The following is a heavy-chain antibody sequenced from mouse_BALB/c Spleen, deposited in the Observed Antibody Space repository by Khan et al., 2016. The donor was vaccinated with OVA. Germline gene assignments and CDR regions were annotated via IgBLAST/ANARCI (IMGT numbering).Heavy chain of an antibody. V-gene: IGHV1-4*01. D-gene: IGHD2-14*01. Sequence: QVQLQQSGAELARPGASVKMSCKASGYTFTCYTIHWIKKRPGQGLEWIGYINPSNGYTNYNQKFKDKATLTTDKSSTTAYLQLSSLTSDDSAVYNCVRDGAYHRNDGWFAYWGQGTLVTVSA. J-gene: IGHJ3*01. CDR3: VRDGAYHRNDGWFAY. CDR2: INPSNGYT. CDR1: GYTFTCYT.